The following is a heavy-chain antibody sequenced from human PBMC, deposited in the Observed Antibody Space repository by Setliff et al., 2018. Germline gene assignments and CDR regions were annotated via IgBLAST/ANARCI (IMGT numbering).Heavy chain of an antibody. V-gene: IGHV1-69*10. J-gene: IGHJ4*02. CDR2: IIPILGIA. D-gene: IGHD2-2*01. Sequence: SVKVSCKASGGTFSSYAISWVRQAPGQGLEWMGGIIPILGIANYAQKFQGRVTITTDESTSTAYMELSSLRAEDTAVYYCARAGSVPAARDFDYWGQGTLVTVS. CDR1: GGTFSSYA. CDR3: ARAGSVPAARDFDY.